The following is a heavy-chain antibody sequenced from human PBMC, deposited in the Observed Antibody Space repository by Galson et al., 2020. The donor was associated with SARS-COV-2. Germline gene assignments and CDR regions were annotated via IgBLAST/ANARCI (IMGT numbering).Heavy chain of an antibody. D-gene: IGHD3-3*01. J-gene: IGHJ4*02. CDR1: GFTFSSYA. V-gene: IGHV3-30*04. CDR2: ISYDGSNK. Sequence: GGSLRLSCAASGFTFSSYAMHWVRQAPGKGLEWVAVISYDGSNKYYADSVKGRFTISRDNSKNTLYLQMNSLRAEDTAVYYCARGGSRSPKDSFLTIFGVVIFGDFDYWGQGTLVTVSS. CDR3: ARGGSRSPKDSFLTIFGVVIFGDFDY.